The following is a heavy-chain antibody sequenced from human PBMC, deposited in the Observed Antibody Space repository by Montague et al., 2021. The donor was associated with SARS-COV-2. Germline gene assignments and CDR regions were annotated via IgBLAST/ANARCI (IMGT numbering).Heavy chain of an antibody. D-gene: IGHD3-9*01. CDR1: GFTFSSYS. CDR2: ISSSISTV. V-gene: IGHV3-48*04. J-gene: IGHJ4*02. Sequence: SLRLSCAASGFTFSSYSMNWVRQAPGKGLEWVSYISSSISTVYYANSLKGRFTISRDNAKNSLYLQMNSLRAEDTAVYYCARDLRWGYYDILTGYYRPLDYWGQGTLVTVSS. CDR3: ARDLRWGYYDILTGYYRPLDY.